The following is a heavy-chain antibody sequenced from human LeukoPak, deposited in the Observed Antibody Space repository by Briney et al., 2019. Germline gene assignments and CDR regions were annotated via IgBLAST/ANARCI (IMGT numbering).Heavy chain of an antibody. D-gene: IGHD1-1*01. Sequence: ASVKVSCKTSGYTFTNYGISWVRQAPGQGLEWMGWISAYNGNTTYAQKLQGRVTMTTDTSTSTAYMELRSLRSDDTALYYCARVSITWNDSDYWGQGTLVTVSS. J-gene: IGHJ4*02. CDR1: GYTFTNYG. CDR2: ISAYNGNT. V-gene: IGHV1-18*01. CDR3: ARVSITWNDSDY.